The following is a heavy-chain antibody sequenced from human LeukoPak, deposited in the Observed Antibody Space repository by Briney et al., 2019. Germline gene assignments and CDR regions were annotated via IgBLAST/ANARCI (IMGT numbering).Heavy chain of an antibody. V-gene: IGHV4-4*02. Sequence: SETLSLTCAVSGGSISSSNWWSWVRQPPGKGLEWIGEIYHSGSTNYNPSPKSRVTISVDKSKNQFSLKLSSVTAADTAVYYCARKQWELLKDAFDIWGQGTMVTVSS. CDR2: IYHSGST. CDR3: ARKQWELLKDAFDI. J-gene: IGHJ3*02. CDR1: GGSISSSNW. D-gene: IGHD1-26*01.